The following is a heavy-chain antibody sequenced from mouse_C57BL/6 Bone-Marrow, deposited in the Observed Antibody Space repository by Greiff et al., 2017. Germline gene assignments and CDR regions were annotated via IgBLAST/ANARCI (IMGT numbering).Heavy chain of an antibody. CDR1: GFTFSDYG. V-gene: IGHV5-17*01. J-gene: IGHJ4*01. D-gene: IGHD1-1*01. CDR3: ARLNYYGSSYPYAMDY. CDR2: ISSGSSTI. Sequence: EVKVVESGGGLVKPGGSLKLSCAASGFTFSDYGMHWVRQAPEKGLEWVAYISSGSSTIYYADTVKGRFTISRDNAKNTLFLQMTSLRSEDTAMYYCARLNYYGSSYPYAMDYWGQGTSVTVSS.